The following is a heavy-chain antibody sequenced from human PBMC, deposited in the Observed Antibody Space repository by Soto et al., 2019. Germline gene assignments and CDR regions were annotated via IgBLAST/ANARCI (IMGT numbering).Heavy chain of an antibody. D-gene: IGHD5-18*01. J-gene: IGHJ4*02. CDR3: AKDSGYNYGPSGYFDY. CDR2: ISYDGSNK. Sequence: PGGSLRLSCAASGFTFSSFGMHWVRQAPGKGLEWVALISYDGSNKHYADSVKGRFSISRDNSKNTLYLQMNSLRAEDTAVYYCAKDSGYNYGPSGYFDYWGQGTLVTVSS. V-gene: IGHV3-30*18. CDR1: GFTFSSFG.